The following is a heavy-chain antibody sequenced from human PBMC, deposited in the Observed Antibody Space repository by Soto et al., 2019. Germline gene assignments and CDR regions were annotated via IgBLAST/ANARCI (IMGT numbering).Heavy chain of an antibody. Sequence: PGGSLRLSCAASGFTFSSYSMNWVRQAPGEGLEWVSSISSSSSYIYYADSVKGRFTISRDNAKNSLYLQMNSLRAEDTAVYYCARGYCSGGSCGGAPSWFDPWGQGTLVTVPQ. CDR2: ISSSSSYI. CDR3: ARGYCSGGSCGGAPSWFDP. V-gene: IGHV3-21*01. D-gene: IGHD2-15*01. CDR1: GFTFSSYS. J-gene: IGHJ5*02.